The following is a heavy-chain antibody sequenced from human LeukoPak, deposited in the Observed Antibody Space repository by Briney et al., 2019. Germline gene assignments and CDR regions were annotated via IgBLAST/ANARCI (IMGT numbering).Heavy chain of an antibody. D-gene: IGHD3-22*01. CDR2: ISGSGGST. CDR1: GFTFSSYS. CDR3: AKDPDYYDSSEDAFDI. V-gene: IGHV3-23*01. Sequence: GGSLRLSCAASGFTFSSYSMNWVRQAPGKGLEWVSAISGSGGSTYYADSVKGRFTISRDNSKNTLYLQMNSLKAEDTAVYYCAKDPDYYDSSEDAFDIWGQGTMVTVSS. J-gene: IGHJ3*02.